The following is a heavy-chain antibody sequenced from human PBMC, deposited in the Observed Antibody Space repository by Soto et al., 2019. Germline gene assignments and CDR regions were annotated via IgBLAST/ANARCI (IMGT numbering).Heavy chain of an antibody. J-gene: IGHJ6*02. CDR2: ISGSGGST. D-gene: IGHD3-3*01. V-gene: IGHV3-23*01. CDR1: GFTFSSYA. Sequence: GGSLRLSCAASGFTFSSYAMSWVRQAPGKGLEWVSAISGSGGSTYYADSVKGRFTISRDNSKNTLYLQMNSLRAEDTAVYYCAKLWSGYPTRDYYYGMDVWGQGTTVTVSS. CDR3: AKLWSGYPTRDYYYGMDV.